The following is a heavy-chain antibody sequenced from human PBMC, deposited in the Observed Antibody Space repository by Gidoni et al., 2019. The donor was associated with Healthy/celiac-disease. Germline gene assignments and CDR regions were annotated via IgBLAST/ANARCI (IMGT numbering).Heavy chain of an antibody. Sequence: EVQLLESGGGLVQPGGSLRLSCAASGFTFSSYAMSWVRQAPGKGLEWVSAISGSGGSTYYADSVKGRFTISRDNSKNTLYLQMNSLRAEDTAVYYCATYPGIAAAAFYYYYYGMDVWGQGTTVTVSS. CDR1: GFTFSSYA. CDR2: ISGSGGST. J-gene: IGHJ6*02. CDR3: ATYPGIAAAAFYYYYYGMDV. D-gene: IGHD6-13*01. V-gene: IGHV3-23*01.